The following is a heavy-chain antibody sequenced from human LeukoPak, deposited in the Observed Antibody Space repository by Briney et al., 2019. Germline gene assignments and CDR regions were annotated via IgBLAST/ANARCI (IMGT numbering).Heavy chain of an antibody. Sequence: GGSLRLSCAASGFTFSSYSMNWVRQAPGKGLEWVSYISSSSSTIYYADSVKGRFTISRDNAKNSLYLQMNSLRAEDTAVYYCARRNHSGSYYGWNHDAFDIWGQGTMVTVSS. V-gene: IGHV3-48*01. CDR2: ISSSSSTI. D-gene: IGHD1-26*01. J-gene: IGHJ3*02. CDR1: GFTFSSYS. CDR3: ARRNHSGSYYGWNHDAFDI.